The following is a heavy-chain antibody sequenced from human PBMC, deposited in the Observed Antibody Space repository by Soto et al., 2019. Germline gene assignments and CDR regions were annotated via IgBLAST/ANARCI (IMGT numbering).Heavy chain of an antibody. V-gene: IGHV1-69*13. J-gene: IGHJ3*02. CDR1: GGTFSSYA. CDR3: ARDRFYYDSSGYYYVGAFDI. D-gene: IGHD3-22*01. CDR2: IIPIFGTA. Sequence: SVKVSCKASGGTFSSYAISWVRQAPGQGLEWMGGIIPIFGTANYAQKFQGRVTITADESTSTAYMELSSLRSEDTAVYYCARDRFYYDSSGYYYVGAFDIWGQGTMVTVS.